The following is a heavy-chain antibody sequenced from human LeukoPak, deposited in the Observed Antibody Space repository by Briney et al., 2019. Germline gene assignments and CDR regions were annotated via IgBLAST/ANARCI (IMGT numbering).Heavy chain of an antibody. CDR3: AGILYCSGGSCYSGKYYFDY. Sequence: PSGTLSLTCAVSGGSISSSNWWSWVRQPPGKGLEWIGEIYHSGSTNYNPSLKSRVTISVDKSKNQFSLKLSSVTAADTAVYYCAGILYCSGGSCYSGKYYFDYWGQGTLVTVSS. CDR1: GGSISSSNW. CDR2: IYHSGST. V-gene: IGHV4-4*02. D-gene: IGHD2-15*01. J-gene: IGHJ4*02.